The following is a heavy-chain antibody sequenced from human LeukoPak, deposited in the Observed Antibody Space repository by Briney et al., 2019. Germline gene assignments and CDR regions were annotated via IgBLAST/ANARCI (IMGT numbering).Heavy chain of an antibody. J-gene: IGHJ4*02. V-gene: IGHV3-33*01. D-gene: IGHD3-22*01. CDR3: ARDWETYYYDSSGSLGY. CDR2: IWYDGSNK. Sequence: GGSLRLSCAASGFTFSSYGMHWVRQAPGKGLEWVAVIWYDGSNKYYADSVKGRFNISRDNSKNTLYLQMNSLRAEDTAVYYCARDWETYYYDSSGSLGYWGQGTLVTVSS. CDR1: GFTFSSYG.